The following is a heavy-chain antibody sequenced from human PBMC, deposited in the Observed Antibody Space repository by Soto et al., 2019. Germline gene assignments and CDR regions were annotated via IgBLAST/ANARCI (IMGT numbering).Heavy chain of an antibody. CDR1: GGTFSSYA. Sequence: QVQLVQSGAEVKKPGSSVKVSCKASGGTFSSYAISWVRQAPGQGLEWMGGIIPIFGTANYAQKFQGRVTITADESMSTAYMELSSLRSEDTAVYYCAREGRYSSGWFWFDPWGQGTLVTVSS. J-gene: IGHJ5*02. CDR2: IIPIFGTA. V-gene: IGHV1-69*01. CDR3: AREGRYSSGWFWFDP. D-gene: IGHD6-19*01.